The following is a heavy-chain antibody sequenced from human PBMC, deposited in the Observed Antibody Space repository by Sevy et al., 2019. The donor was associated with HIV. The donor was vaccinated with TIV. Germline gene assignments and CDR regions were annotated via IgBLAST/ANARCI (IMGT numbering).Heavy chain of an antibody. V-gene: IGHV1-69*13. D-gene: IGHD5-18*01. CDR2: IIPIFGTA. CDR3: ARGDTAMVMGGVIDY. J-gene: IGHJ4*02. Sequence: ASVKVSCKASGGTFSSYAISWVRQAPGQGLEWMGGIIPIFGTANYVQKFQGRVTITADESTSTAYMELSSLRSEDTAVYYCARGDTAMVMGGVIDYWGQRTLVTVSS. CDR1: GGTFSSYA.